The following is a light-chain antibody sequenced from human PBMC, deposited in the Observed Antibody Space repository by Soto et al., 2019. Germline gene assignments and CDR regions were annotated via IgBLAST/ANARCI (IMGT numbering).Light chain of an antibody. Sequence: QSVLTQPPSASGTPGQRVTISCSGSSSNIGDNTVNWYQQHPGKAPKLMIYEVSKRPSGVPDRFSGSKSGNTASLTVSGLQAEDEADYYCSSHAGSNNYVFGTGTKVTVL. V-gene: IGLV2-8*01. CDR2: EVS. CDR3: SSHAGSNNYV. CDR1: SSNIGDNT. J-gene: IGLJ1*01.